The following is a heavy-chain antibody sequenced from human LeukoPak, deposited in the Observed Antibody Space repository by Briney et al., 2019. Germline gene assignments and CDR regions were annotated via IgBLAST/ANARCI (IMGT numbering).Heavy chain of an antibody. V-gene: IGHV3-74*01. CDR2: INTDGTVT. Sequence: HPGGSLRLSCAASGFTFSKYWMLWVRQAPGEGMECVSRINTDGTVTTYADSVKGRFTVSRDNADNTMFLQMNSVRDEDTAVYYCATKQWLAPPPDSWGQGTPVTVSS. J-gene: IGHJ4*02. CDR1: GFTFSKYW. D-gene: IGHD6-19*01. CDR3: ATKQWLAPPPDS.